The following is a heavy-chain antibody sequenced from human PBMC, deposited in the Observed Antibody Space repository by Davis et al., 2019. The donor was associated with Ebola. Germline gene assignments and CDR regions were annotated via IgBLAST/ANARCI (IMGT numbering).Heavy chain of an antibody. CDR1: GFTFSSYS. Sequence: GESLKISCAASGFTFSSYSMNWVRQAPGKGLEWVSSISSSSSYIYYADSVKGRFTISRDNSKNTLYLQMNNLRAEDTAVYYCSRSGTEHFDYWGQGTLVTVSS. CDR2: ISSSSSYI. CDR3: SRSGTEHFDY. V-gene: IGHV3-21*01. J-gene: IGHJ4*02. D-gene: IGHD1-14*01.